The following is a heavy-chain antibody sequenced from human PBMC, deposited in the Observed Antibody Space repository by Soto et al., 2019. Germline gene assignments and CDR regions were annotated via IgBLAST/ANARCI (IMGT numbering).Heavy chain of an antibody. D-gene: IGHD1-26*01. Sequence: EWVSAISGSGGSTYYADSVKGRFTISRDNSKNTLYLQMYSLRAEDTAVYYFFFLNRRATRATHFSFPTLLSSDL. CDR2: ISGSGGST. CDR3: FFLNRRATRATHFSFPTLLSSDL. J-gene: IGHJ2*01. V-gene: IGHV3-23*01.